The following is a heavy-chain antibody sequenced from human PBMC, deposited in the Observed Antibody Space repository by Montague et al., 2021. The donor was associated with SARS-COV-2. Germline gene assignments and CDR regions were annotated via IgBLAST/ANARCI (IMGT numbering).Heavy chain of an antibody. Sequence: SLRLSCAASGLTFASFAMTWVRQAPGKGLEWVSAISGDGRATYYADSVKGRLTISRDNSKNSLYLEMSSLRAEDTAVYFCAKGLQASQTTFGGIIANWGQGTLVTVSS. J-gene: IGHJ4*02. CDR1: GLTFASFA. CDR3: AKGLQASQTTFGGIIAN. CDR2: ISGDGRAT. D-gene: IGHD3-16*02. V-gene: IGHV3-23*01.